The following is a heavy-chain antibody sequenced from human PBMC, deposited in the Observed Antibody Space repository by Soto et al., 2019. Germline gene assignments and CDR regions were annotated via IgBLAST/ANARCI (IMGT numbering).Heavy chain of an antibody. J-gene: IGHJ4*02. D-gene: IGHD1-20*01. CDR2: ISVSDAFI. CDR1: GFNVGAFA. Sequence: PGGSLRLSCAASGFNVGAFAVNWVRQAPGKGLEWVSGISVSDAFIYYADSVRGRFSISRDASENILYLQMNSLRVDDTALYYCTRETVAGITGFDYWGPGTLVTVSS. CDR3: TRETVAGITGFDY. V-gene: IGHV3-23*01.